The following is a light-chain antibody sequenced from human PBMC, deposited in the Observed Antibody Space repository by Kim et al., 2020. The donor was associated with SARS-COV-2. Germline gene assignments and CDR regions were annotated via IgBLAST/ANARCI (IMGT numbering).Light chain of an antibody. CDR1: QTGLYNSNNKNC. V-gene: IGKV4-1*01. CDR3: QQYYSNPPS. J-gene: IGKJ2*03. Sequence: RATLNCKSSQTGLYNSNNKNCLAWYQQKPGQAPKLLIYWASIRESGVSERFSGSGSETDFTLTISSLQAEDVAVYYCQQYYSNPPSFGQGTKLEI. CDR2: WAS.